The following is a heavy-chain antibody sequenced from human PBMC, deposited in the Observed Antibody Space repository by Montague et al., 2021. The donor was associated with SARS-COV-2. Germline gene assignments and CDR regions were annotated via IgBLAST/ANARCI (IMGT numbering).Heavy chain of an antibody. V-gene: IGHV4-4*02. CDR2: FFHSGTT. J-gene: IGHJ4*02. CDR3: ASWSESDGWYQASLDY. CDR1: GDSISSSYW. Sequence: SETLSLTCAVSGDSISSSYWCYWVRQSPGEGLEWIGEFFHSGTTNYNPSLKSRITISVDKCKNQFSLRLSSVTAADTAIYYCASWSESDGWYQASLDYWGQGTLITVSS. D-gene: IGHD6-19*01.